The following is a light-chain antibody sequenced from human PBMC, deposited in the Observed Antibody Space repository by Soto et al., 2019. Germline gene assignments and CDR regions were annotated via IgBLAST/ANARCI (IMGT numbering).Light chain of an antibody. V-gene: IGKV3D-15*01. CDR2: GAS. Sequence: EIVMTQSPPTLSVSPGERAALSCRASQSIRSNLAWYQQKPGQAPRLLIYGASTRVTGIPARFSGSGSGTEFTLTISSLQSEDVAVYYCQQYNNWPAITFGQGTRLEIK. J-gene: IGKJ5*01. CDR1: QSIRSN. CDR3: QQYNNWPAIT.